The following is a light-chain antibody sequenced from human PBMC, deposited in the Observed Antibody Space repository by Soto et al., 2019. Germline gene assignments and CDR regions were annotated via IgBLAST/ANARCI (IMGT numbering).Light chain of an antibody. CDR2: AAA. CDR1: QNINNY. Sequence: DIQMTQSPSSLSASVGDRVTMTCRASQNINNYLNWYQQKPGKAPKLLIFAAANLEIGIPSRFSGSGSGTDFTLSIRNLQPEDFATYFCQQTYVTPPWAFGQGTTGDI. V-gene: IGKV1-39*01. J-gene: IGKJ1*01. CDR3: QQTYVTPPWA.